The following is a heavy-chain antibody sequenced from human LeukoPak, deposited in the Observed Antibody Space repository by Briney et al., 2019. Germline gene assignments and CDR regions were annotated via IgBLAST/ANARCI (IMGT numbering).Heavy chain of an antibody. D-gene: IGHD3-22*01. V-gene: IGHV3-23*01. Sequence: GGSLRLSCAASGFTFSTYAMSWVRQAPGKGLEWVSHISGSGGATYYADSVKGRFTISRDNSKNTLYLQMNSLRAEDTAVYYCAKKLSSEFYFDYWGQGTLVTVSS. J-gene: IGHJ4*02. CDR1: GFTFSTYA. CDR3: AKKLSSEFYFDY. CDR2: ISGSGGAT.